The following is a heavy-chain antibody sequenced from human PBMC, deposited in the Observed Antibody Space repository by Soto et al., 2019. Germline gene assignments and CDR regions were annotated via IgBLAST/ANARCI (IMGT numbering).Heavy chain of an antibody. CDR3: AKDLIAARLVSVGWFDP. V-gene: IGHV3-30*18. D-gene: IGHD6-6*01. CDR2: ISYDGSNK. J-gene: IGHJ5*02. Sequence: GGSLRLSCAASGLTFSSYGMHWVRPAPGKGLEWVAVISYDGSNKYYADSVKGRFTISRDNSKNTLYLQVNSLRAEDTAVYYCAKDLIAARLVSVGWFDPWGQGTLVTVSS. CDR1: GLTFSSYG.